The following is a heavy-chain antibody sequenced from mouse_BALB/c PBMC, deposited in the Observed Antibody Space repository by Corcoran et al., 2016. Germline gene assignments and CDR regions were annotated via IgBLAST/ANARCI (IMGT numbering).Heavy chain of an antibody. CDR3: ARWGITTFDY. D-gene: IGHD1-1*01. Sequence: EVLLQQSGPELVKPGASVKITCKASGYTFTDYNIDWVKQSHGQSLEWIGDINPRSRGTIYNQTFEGRATLTVYKSSNTAYMELRSLTSEDTAVYYCARWGITTFDYWGQGTTVTVSS. J-gene: IGHJ2*01. CDR1: GYTFTDYN. CDR2: INPRSRGT. V-gene: IGHV1-18*01.